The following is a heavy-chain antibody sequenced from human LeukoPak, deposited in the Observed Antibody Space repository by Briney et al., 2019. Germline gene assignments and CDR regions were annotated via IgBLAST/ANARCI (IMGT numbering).Heavy chain of an antibody. CDR1: GFTFSSYW. CDR2: INSDGSST. CDR3: AGEGYSYGFDY. Sequence: PGGSLRLSCAASGFTFSSYWMHWVRQAPGKGLVWVSRINSDGSSTSYADSVKGRFTISRDNAKNTLYLQMNSLRAEDTAVYYCAGEGYSYGFDYWGQGTLVAVSS. J-gene: IGHJ4*02. V-gene: IGHV3-74*01. D-gene: IGHD5-18*01.